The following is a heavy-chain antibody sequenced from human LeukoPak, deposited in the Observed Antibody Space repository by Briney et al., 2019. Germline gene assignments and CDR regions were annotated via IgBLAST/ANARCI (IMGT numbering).Heavy chain of an antibody. CDR3: ARVSGGIDY. Sequence: SETLSLTCTVSGGSVSNYYWSWIRQSPGKGLEWIGYIYYSGSTNYNPSLKGRVTISIDTSKNQLSLKLSSVTAADTAMYYCARVSGGIDYWGQGTLVTVSS. V-gene: IGHV4-59*02. J-gene: IGHJ4*02. D-gene: IGHD2-8*02. CDR1: GGSVSNYY. CDR2: IYYSGST.